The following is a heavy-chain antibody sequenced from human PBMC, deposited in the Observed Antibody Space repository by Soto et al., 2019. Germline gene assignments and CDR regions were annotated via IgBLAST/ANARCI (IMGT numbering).Heavy chain of an antibody. CDR1: GFTFGDYA. V-gene: IGHV3-49*03. D-gene: IGHD5-12*01. Sequence: GGSLRLSCTASGFTFGDYAMSWFRQAPGKGLEWVGFIRSKAYGGTTEYAASVKGRFTISRDDSKSIAYLQMNSLKTEDTAVYYCTRGRRYGYNKYYYGMDVWGQGTTVTVSS. CDR2: IRSKAYGGTT. CDR3: TRGRRYGYNKYYYGMDV. J-gene: IGHJ6*02.